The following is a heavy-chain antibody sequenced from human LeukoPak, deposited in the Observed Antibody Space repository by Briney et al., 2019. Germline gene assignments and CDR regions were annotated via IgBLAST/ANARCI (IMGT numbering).Heavy chain of an antibody. CDR1: GFTFSSYS. J-gene: IGHJ4*02. V-gene: IGHV3-30*03. Sequence: GGSLRLSCAASGFTFSSYSMNWVRQAPGKGLEWVAVISYDGSNKYYADSVKGRFTISRDNSKNTLYLQMNSLRAEDTAVYYCATSRSRAVFDYWGQGTLVTVSS. D-gene: IGHD1-14*01. CDR3: ATSRSRAVFDY. CDR2: ISYDGSNK.